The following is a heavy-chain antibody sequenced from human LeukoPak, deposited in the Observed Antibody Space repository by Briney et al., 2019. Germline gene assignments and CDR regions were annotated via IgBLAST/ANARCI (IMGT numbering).Heavy chain of an antibody. D-gene: IGHD5-18*01. CDR1: GFTLSSYW. CDR3: ARVPPSFAAAMVTDYFDY. CDR2: IKQDGSEK. V-gene: IGHV3-7*01. J-gene: IGHJ4*02. Sequence: SGGSLRLSCAASGFTLSSYWMSWVRQAPGKGVEGVANIKQDGSEKYYVDSVKGRFTISRDNAKNSLYLQMNSLRAEDTAVYYCARVPPSFAAAMVTDYFDYWGQGTLVTVSS.